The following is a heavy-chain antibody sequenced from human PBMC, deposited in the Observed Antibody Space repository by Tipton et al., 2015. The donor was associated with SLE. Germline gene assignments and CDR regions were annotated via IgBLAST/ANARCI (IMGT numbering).Heavy chain of an antibody. Sequence: TLSLTCTVSGGSISSHYWSWIRQPPGKGLEWLGYISYSETTNYNHSLKSRVTISVDTSKSQFSLKLRSVTAADTAIYYWARVWSGYSSSYFDLWGRGTLVTVSS. CDR3: ARVWSGYSSSYFDL. CDR1: GGSISSHY. J-gene: IGHJ2*01. V-gene: IGHV4-59*11. CDR2: ISYSETT. D-gene: IGHD3-3*01.